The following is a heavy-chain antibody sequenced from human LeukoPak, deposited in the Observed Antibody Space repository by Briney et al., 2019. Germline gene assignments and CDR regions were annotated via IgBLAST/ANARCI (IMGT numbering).Heavy chain of an antibody. CDR1: GFTFSSYG. CDR3: ARLGARQILEY. V-gene: IGHV3-7*01. Sequence: GGSLRLSCAASGFTFSSYGMSWVRQAPGKGLEWVANIRQDGGEKYYLDSVKGRFTVSRDNAKNSLYLQMNSLRAEDTAVYYCARLGARQILEYWGQGTLVTVSS. CDR2: IRQDGGEK. D-gene: IGHD4-17*01. J-gene: IGHJ4*02.